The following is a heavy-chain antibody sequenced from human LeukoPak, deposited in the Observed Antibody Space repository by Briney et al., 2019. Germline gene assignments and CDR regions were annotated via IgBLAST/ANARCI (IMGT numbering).Heavy chain of an antibody. CDR1: GGSFSGYY. CDR2: INHSGST. D-gene: IGHD6-19*01. Sequence: PSETLSLTCAVYGGSFSGYYWSWIRQPPGKGLEWIGEINHSGSTNYNPSLKSRVTISVDTSKNQFSLKLSSVTAADTAVYYCARGSGWYLFRGQGTLVTVSS. J-gene: IGHJ4*02. V-gene: IGHV4-34*01. CDR3: ARGSGWYLF.